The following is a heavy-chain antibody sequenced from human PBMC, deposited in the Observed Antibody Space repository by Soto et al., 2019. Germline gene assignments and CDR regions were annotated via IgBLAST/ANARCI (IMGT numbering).Heavy chain of an antibody. CDR3: ARSYGDPGGVRYYYYYGMDI. D-gene: IGHD4-17*01. J-gene: IGHJ6*02. CDR2: IYYSGST. V-gene: IGHV4-31*11. CDR1: GGCMKSWVDY. Sequence: SLGSALSGGCMKSWVDYGCLIRKHPGKGLEWIGYIYYSGSTYYNPSLKSRVTISVDTSKNQFSLKLSSVTAADTAVYYCARSYGDPGGVRYYYYYGMDIWAQGTTVTVSS.